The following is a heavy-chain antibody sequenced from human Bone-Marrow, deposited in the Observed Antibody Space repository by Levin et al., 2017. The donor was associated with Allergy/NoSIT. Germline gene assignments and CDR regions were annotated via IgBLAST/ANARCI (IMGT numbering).Heavy chain of an antibody. D-gene: IGHD2-15*01. V-gene: IGHV4-34*01. J-gene: IGHJ3*01. Sequence: SETLSLTCGVYDRSFSDFYWSWIRQPPGKGLEWIGETNARGNTNYSPSLKSRLTITLDTSTKHFSLKLTSVTAADTAVYYCARGRLRYCSGGSCVETFDLWGQGTMVSVSS. CDR3: ARGRLRYCSGGSCVETFDL. CDR1: DRSFSDFY. CDR2: TNARGNT.